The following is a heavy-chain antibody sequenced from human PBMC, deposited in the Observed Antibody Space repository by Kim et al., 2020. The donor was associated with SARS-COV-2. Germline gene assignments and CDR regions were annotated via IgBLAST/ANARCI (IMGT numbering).Heavy chain of an antibody. Sequence: YQLSRKGRTTIKPDNSKNQFSLQLNSVTPEDTAVYYCARDRQRAGTGIDYWGQGTLVTVSS. V-gene: IGHV6-1*01. J-gene: IGHJ4*02. D-gene: IGHD6-19*01. CDR3: ARDRQRAGTGIDY.